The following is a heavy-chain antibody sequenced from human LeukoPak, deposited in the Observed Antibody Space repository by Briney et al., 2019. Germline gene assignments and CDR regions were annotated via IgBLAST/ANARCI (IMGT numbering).Heavy chain of an antibody. D-gene: IGHD3-10*01. CDR3: ARLAKYYYGSGSSDAFDI. Sequence: GGSLRLSCAASGFTFSNYWMSWVRQAPGKGLEWVANIKQDGSETYYVDSVKGRFTISRDNAKNSLYLQMNSLRAEDTAVYYCARLAKYYYGSGSSDAFDIWGQGTVVTVPS. J-gene: IGHJ3*02. CDR2: IKQDGSET. CDR1: GFTFSNYW. V-gene: IGHV3-7*03.